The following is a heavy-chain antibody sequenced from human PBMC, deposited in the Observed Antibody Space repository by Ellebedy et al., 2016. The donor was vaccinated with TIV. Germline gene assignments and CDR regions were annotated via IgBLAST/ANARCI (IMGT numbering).Heavy chain of an antibody. D-gene: IGHD2-2*01. CDR3: ARDLTSSNAFDI. Sequence: GSLRLSXTVSGGSISSYYWSWIRQPPGKGLEWIGHIYYSGSTKYNPSLKSRVTISVDTSKNQFSLKLSSVTAADTAVYYCARDLTSSNAFDIWGQGTMVTVSS. CDR1: GGSISSYY. V-gene: IGHV4-59*13. J-gene: IGHJ3*02. CDR2: IYYSGST.